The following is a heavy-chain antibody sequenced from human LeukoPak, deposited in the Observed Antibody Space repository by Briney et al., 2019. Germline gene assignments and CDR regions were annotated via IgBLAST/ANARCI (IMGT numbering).Heavy chain of an antibody. CDR1: GFTFSNYG. V-gene: IGHV3-48*02. CDR3: ARVGDGHSVLYLDY. J-gene: IGHJ4*02. D-gene: IGHD5-24*01. CDR2: ISFTTSTV. Sequence: GGSLRLSRAASGFTFSNYGVSWVRQAPGKGLEWVSYISFTTSTVYYADSVKGRFTVSRDNAESSLYLQMNSLRDEDTAMFYCARVGDGHSVLYLDYWGQETGVSVSS.